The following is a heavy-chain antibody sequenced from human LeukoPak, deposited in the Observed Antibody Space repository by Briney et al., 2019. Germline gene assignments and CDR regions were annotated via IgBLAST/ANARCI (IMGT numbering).Heavy chain of an antibody. D-gene: IGHD6-19*01. J-gene: IGHJ6*02. CDR1: GFTFSSYA. V-gene: IGHV3-30-3*01. CDR2: ISYDGSNK. CDR3: ARDGLIAVAAYLYSMDV. Sequence: SGRSLRLSCAASGFTFSSYAMHWVRQAPGKGLEWVAVISYDGSNKYYADSVKGRFTISRDNSKNTLYLQMNSLRAEDTAVYYCARDGLIAVAAYLYSMDVWGQGTTVTVSS.